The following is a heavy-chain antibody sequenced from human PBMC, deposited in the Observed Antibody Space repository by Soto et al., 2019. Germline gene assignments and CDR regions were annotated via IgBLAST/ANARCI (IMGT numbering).Heavy chain of an antibody. CDR2: IDPDSGDT. J-gene: IGHJ4*02. V-gene: IGHV1-2*02. CDR1: GYTFTGYY. CDR3: ARGPLE. Sequence: ASVKVSFKASGYTFTGYYLHWLRQAPGQGPEWVGKIDPDSGDTDQSQKFQGRVTLTRDTAIDTAYMELTRLTLDDTAIYYCARGPLEWGQGTLVTVSS.